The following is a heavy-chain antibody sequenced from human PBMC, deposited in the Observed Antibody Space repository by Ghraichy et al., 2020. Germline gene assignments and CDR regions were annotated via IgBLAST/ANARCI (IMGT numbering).Heavy chain of an antibody. Sequence: GGSLRLSCVASGFTFSSNAMGWVRQAPGKGLEWVSAISGSGALTFYADSVKGRFSISRDNSKNTFYLQMNSLRAEDTAVYYCARRGPLEWGAFDYWGQGTLVTVSS. CDR3: ARRGPLEWGAFDY. V-gene: IGHV3-23*01. D-gene: IGHD3-3*01. CDR1: GFTFSSNA. J-gene: IGHJ4*02. CDR2: ISGSGALT.